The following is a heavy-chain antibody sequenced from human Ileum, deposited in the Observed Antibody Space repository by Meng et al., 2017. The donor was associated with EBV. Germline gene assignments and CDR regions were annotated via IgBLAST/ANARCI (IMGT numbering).Heavy chain of an antibody. V-gene: IGHV4-39*01. J-gene: IGHJ4*02. Sequence: PLLVSCPYLVRPSDPLSLTGRFSVGSLSSTRSYWAWVRQPPGKGLEWIGTVYFTGSTYYNPSLKSRVSISVDTSKNQFSLELNSVTAADTAVYYCASHRPFGEWYSLDHWGQGTLVTVSS. CDR2: VYFTGST. D-gene: IGHD3-10*01. CDR1: VGSLSSTRSY. CDR3: ASHRPFGEWYSLDH.